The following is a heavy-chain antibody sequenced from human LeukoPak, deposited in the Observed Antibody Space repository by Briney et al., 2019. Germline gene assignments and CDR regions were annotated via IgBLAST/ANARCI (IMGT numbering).Heavy chain of an antibody. CDR3: ASGTTVTTAYYFDY. J-gene: IGHJ4*02. D-gene: IGHD4-17*01. V-gene: IGHV4-34*01. Sequence: SETLSLTCAVYGGSFSGYYWSWIRQPPGKGLEWIGEINHSGSTNYNPSLKSRVTISVDTSKNQLSLKLSSVTAADTAVYYCASGTTVTTAYYFDYWGQGTLVTVSS. CDR2: INHSGST. CDR1: GGSFSGYY.